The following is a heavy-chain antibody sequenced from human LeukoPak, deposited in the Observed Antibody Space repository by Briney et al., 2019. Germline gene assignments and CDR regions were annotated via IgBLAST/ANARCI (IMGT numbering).Heavy chain of an antibody. CDR3: ARVARYSGRPKGYFDY. D-gene: IGHD5-12*01. J-gene: IGHJ4*02. CDR2: IYYSGST. Sequence: SETLSLTCTVSGGSISSGGYYWSWIRQHPGKGLEWIGYIYYSGSTYYNPSLKSRVTISVDTSKNQFSLKLSSVTAADTAVYYCARVARYSGRPKGYFDYWGQGTLVTVSP. V-gene: IGHV4-31*03. CDR1: GGSISSGGYY.